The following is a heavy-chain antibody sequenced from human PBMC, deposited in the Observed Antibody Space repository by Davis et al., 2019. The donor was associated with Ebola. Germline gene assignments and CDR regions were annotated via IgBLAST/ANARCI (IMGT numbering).Heavy chain of an antibody. J-gene: IGHJ5*02. D-gene: IGHD6-19*01. V-gene: IGHV3-74*01. CDR3: ASSVWPHTLAH. CDR2: INPDGTNV. Sequence: GESLKISCAASGFTFSSYWMHWVRHSPRRGPEWVSRINPDGTNVGYADFVKGRFTISRDNTKNTLYVQMNSLGADDTALYYCASSVWPHTLAHWGPGTPVTVSS. CDR1: GFTFSSYW.